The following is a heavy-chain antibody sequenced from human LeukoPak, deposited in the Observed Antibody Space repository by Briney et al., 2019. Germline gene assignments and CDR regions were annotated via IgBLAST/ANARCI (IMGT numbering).Heavy chain of an antibody. CDR3: ARAFVYHYGMDV. J-gene: IGHJ6*02. Sequence: GGSLRLSCAASGFTFSDYYMSWIRQAPGKGLEWVSYISRGGNTIYYADSVKGRFTISRDNAKNSLYLQMNSLRAEDTAVYYCARAFVYHYGMDVWGQGTTVTVSS. CDR1: GFTFSDYY. CDR2: ISRGGNTI. V-gene: IGHV3-11*01.